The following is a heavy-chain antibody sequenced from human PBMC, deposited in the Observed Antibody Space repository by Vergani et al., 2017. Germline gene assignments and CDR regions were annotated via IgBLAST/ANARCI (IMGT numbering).Heavy chain of an antibody. V-gene: IGHV4-59*12. CDR3: ARGGVGSYLSFDY. Sequence: QVQLQESGPGLVKPSETLSLTCTVSGGSISSYYWSWIRQPPGKGLEWIGYIYYSGSTNYNPSLKSRVTISVDTSKNQFSLKLSSVTAADTAVYYCARGGVGSYLSFDYWGQGTLVTVSS. J-gene: IGHJ4*02. CDR1: GGSISSYY. D-gene: IGHD1-26*01. CDR2: IYYSGST.